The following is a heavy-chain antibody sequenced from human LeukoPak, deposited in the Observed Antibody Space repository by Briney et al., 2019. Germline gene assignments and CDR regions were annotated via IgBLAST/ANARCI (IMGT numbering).Heavy chain of an antibody. D-gene: IGHD4-17*01. V-gene: IGHV3-66*01. CDR1: GFSVINKY. CDR2: IYKGGDT. CDR3: ARGQTDDYGDYFDY. J-gene: IGHJ4*02. Sequence: PGGSLRLSCAASGFSVINKYMSWVRQAPGKGLEWVSVIYKGGDTYYADSVKGRFTISRDNSKNTLYLQMNSLGAEDTAVYYCARGQTDDYGDYFDYWGQGTLVTVSS.